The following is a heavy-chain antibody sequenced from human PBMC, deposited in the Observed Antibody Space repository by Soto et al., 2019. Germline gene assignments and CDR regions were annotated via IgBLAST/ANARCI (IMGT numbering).Heavy chain of an antibody. J-gene: IGHJ6*02. CDR2: INSDGRST. Sequence: EVQLVESGGGLVQPGGSLRLSCAASGFTFSSYWMHWVRQAPGKGLVWVSRINSDGRSTSYADSVKGRFTISRDNAKNALYLHTSSLRAEDTAVYYCARDEGAAFYYDGMDVWGQVTTVTVSS. V-gene: IGHV3-74*01. CDR3: ARDEGAAFYYDGMDV. CDR1: GFTFSSYW.